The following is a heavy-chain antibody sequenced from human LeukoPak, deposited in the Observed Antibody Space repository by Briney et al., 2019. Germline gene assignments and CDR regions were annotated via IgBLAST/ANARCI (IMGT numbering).Heavy chain of an antibody. D-gene: IGHD2-15*01. J-gene: IGHJ3*02. CDR3: TWLYSDAFNI. CDR1: GVPFNNAW. CDR2: IKGKSAGGTT. V-gene: IGHV3-15*01. Sequence: GGSLRLSCAVSGVPFNNAWMSWVRQAPGKGLEWVGRIKGKSAGGTTDYAAAVKGRFTILKDDSENTLYLQMNSLTTEDTAVYYCTWLYSDAFNIWGQGTMVTVSS.